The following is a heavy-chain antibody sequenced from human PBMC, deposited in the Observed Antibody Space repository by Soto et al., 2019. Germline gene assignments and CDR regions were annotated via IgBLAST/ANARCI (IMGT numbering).Heavy chain of an antibody. J-gene: IGHJ3*02. V-gene: IGHV1-18*01. D-gene: IGHD6-13*01. CDR2: ISTYNGNT. Sequence: QVQLVQSGAEVKKPGASVKVSCKASGYTFTSYGISWVRQAPGQGPEWMGRISTYNGNTNYVQKLQGRVTMTTATSTNTAYMEPRSLRYDDTALYYCASDPGYSTTWHQAFDIWGQGTMVTVSS. CDR3: ASDPGYSTTWHQAFDI. CDR1: GYTFTSYG.